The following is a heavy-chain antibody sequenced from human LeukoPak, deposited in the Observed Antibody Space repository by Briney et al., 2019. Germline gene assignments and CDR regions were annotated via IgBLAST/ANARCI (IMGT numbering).Heavy chain of an antibody. CDR1: GYSICSGYY. V-gene: IGHV4-38-2*02. D-gene: IGHD2-21*02. CDR2: IYHGGST. CDR3: ARDLVSCAGDCYSDGFDY. J-gene: IGHJ4*02. Sequence: SETLSLTCTVSGYSICSGYYWGWIRQSPGKGLEWIGSIYHGGSTYYNPSLRSRVIVSVDTSKNHFSLKMSSVTAADTAVYYCARDLVSCAGDCYSDGFDYWGQGALVTVSS.